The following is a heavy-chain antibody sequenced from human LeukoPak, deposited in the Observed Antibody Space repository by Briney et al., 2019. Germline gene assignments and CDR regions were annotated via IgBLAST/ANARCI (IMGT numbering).Heavy chain of an antibody. Sequence: GGSLRLSCAASGFTFSSYWMHWVRQVPGKGLVWVSLINSDGSRTGYADSVKGRFTISRDNAENTLYLQMNSLRAEDTAVYYCARSGYYYYYYMDVWGKGTTVTVSS. J-gene: IGHJ6*03. CDR3: ARSGYYYYYYMDV. CDR2: INSDGSRT. CDR1: GFTFSSYW. D-gene: IGHD3-3*01. V-gene: IGHV3-74*01.